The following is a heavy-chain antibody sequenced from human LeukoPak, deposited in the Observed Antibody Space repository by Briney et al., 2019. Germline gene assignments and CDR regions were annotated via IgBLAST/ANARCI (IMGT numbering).Heavy chain of an antibody. CDR1: GYSFTSYW. CDR2: IYPGDSDT. V-gene: IGHV5-51*01. D-gene: IGHD1-26*01. CDR3: ARLPLTLPDYLVDFGSSPDY. Sequence: GESLKISCKGSGYSFTSYWIGWVRQMPGKGLEWMGIIYPGDSDTRYSPSFQGQVTISADKSISTAYLQWSSLKASDTAMYYCARLPLTLPDYLVDFGSSPDYWGQGTLVTVSS. J-gene: IGHJ4*02.